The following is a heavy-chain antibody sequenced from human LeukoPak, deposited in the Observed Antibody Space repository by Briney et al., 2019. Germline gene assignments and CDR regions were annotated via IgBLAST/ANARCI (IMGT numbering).Heavy chain of an antibody. CDR1: GGSISSSSYY. V-gene: IGHV4-39*07. CDR3: ASVYAYAFDI. D-gene: IGHD2/OR15-2a*01. CDR2: IYYSGST. J-gene: IGHJ3*02. Sequence: SETLSLTCTVSGGSISSSSYYWGWIRQPPGKGLEWIGSIYYSGSTYYNPSLKSRVTISADTSKSQFSLKLSSLTAADTAVYYCASVYAYAFDIRGQGTMVTVSS.